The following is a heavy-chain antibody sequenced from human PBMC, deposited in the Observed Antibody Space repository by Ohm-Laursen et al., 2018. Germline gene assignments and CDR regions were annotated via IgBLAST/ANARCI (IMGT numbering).Heavy chain of an antibody. CDR3: ARARGTSQSHFDP. V-gene: IGHV4-59*07. D-gene: IGHD2-2*01. CDR1: GAPISTHY. CDR2: IYYSGTA. J-gene: IGHJ5*02. Sequence: SDTLSLTCTVSGAPISTHYWSWIRQPPGKGLEWIGYIYYSGTANYNPSLKSRVTISLNTSKNQFSLKLSSVTAADTAVYYCARARGTSQSHFDPWGQGTLVTVSS.